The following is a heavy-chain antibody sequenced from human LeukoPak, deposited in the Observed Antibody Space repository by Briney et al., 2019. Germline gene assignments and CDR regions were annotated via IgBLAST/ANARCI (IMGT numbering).Heavy chain of an antibody. D-gene: IGHD3-9*01. CDR2: IYTSGST. J-gene: IGHJ6*03. CDR1: GGSISSYY. V-gene: IGHV4-4*07. CDR3: ARARHILTGYCNEPDYYYMDV. Sequence: SSETLSLTCTVSGGSISSYYWSWIRQPAGKGLEWIGRIYTSGSTNYNPSLKSRVTISVDTSKNQFSLKLSSVTAADTAVYYCARARHILTGYCNEPDYYYMDVWGKGTTVTVSS.